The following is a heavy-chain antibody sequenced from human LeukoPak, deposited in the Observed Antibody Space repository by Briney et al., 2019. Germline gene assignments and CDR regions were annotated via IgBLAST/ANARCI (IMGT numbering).Heavy chain of an antibody. CDR3: ARDQEWELGYFDY. CDR2: TYYRSKWYN. Sequence: SQTLSLTCAISGDSVSTNSAAWNWIRQTPSRGLEWLGRTYYRSKWYNDYALSVKSRITINPDTSKNQFSLQLSPVTPEDTAVYYCARDQEWELGYFDYWGQGTLVTVSS. J-gene: IGHJ4*02. V-gene: IGHV6-1*01. D-gene: IGHD1-26*01. CDR1: GDSVSTNSAA.